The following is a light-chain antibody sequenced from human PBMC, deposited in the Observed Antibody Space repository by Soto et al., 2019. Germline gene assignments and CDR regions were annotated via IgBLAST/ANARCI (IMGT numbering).Light chain of an antibody. Sequence: EIMLTQSPATLSVPQAERATLSFRASQSVSSNVGWYQQKRGPAPRLLIYAASSRATVIPDRFSGSGSATVFTLTISIQEHEDFAVYYCQQYGSSRTFGQGTKVDIK. CDR3: QQYGSSRT. J-gene: IGKJ1*01. CDR1: QSVSSN. V-gene: IGKV3-20*01. CDR2: AAS.